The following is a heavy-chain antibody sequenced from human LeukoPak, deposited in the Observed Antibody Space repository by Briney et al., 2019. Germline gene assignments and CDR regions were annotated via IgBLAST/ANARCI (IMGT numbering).Heavy chain of an antibody. D-gene: IGHD3-10*01. CDR3: ARDQGTGSGRYYYYYMDV. CDR2: IYYSGST. V-gene: IGHV4-59*08. CDR1: GGSISSYY. J-gene: IGHJ6*03. Sequence: PSETLSLTCTVSGGSISSYYWSWIRQPPGKGLEWIGYIYYSGSTNYNPSLKSRVTISVDTSKNQFSLKLSSVTAPDTAVYYCARDQGTGSGRYYYYYMDVWGKGTTVTISS.